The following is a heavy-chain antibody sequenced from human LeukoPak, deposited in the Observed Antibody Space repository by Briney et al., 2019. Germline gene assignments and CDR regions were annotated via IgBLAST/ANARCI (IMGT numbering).Heavy chain of an antibody. J-gene: IGHJ4*02. CDR3: VGGANWASYRVDY. CDR2: INPNSGGT. Sequence: ASVKVSCKASGYTFTGFYIHWLRQAPGQGLEWMGWINPNSGGTNYAQKFQGRVTMTRDTSISTAHMELSRLTSDDTALYFCVGGANWASYRVDYWGQGTLVTVSS. CDR1: GYTFTGFY. V-gene: IGHV1-2*02. D-gene: IGHD3-16*02.